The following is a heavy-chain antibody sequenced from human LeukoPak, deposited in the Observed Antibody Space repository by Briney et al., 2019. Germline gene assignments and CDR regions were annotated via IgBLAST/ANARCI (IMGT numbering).Heavy chain of an antibody. D-gene: IGHD6-13*01. CDR1: GIPFSSYW. CDR2: IKSDGSST. V-gene: IGHV3-74*01. J-gene: IGHJ3*02. CDR3: ARGASSWEYTTFDI. Sequence: GGSLRLSCAASGIPFSSYWMHWVRQAPGKGLVWVSRIKSDGSSTSYADSVKGRFTISRDNSKNAVFLQVNSLRAEDMAIYYCARGASSWEYTTFDIWGQGTIVTVSS.